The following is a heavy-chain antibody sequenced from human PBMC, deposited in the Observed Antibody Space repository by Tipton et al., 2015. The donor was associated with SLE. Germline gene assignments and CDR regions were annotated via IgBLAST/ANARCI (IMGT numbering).Heavy chain of an antibody. V-gene: IGHV4-59*01. J-gene: IGHJ4*02. CDR1: GGSFSGYY. Sequence: GLVKPSETLSLTCAVYGGSFSGYYWSWIRQPPGKGLEWITYIHYTRGINYNPSLKSRVTISMDTSRNQFSLTLSSVTAADTAVYYCARDEYRYDTTGYHLLGHFDFWGQGTLVTVSS. D-gene: IGHD3-22*01. CDR3: ARDEYRYDTTGYHLLGHFDF. CDR2: IHYTRGI.